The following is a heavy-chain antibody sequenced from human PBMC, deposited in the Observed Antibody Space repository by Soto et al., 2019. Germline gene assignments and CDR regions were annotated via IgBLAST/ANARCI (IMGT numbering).Heavy chain of an antibody. Sequence: PSETLSLTCTVSGGSISSYYWSWIRQPAGKGLEWIGRIYTSGSTNYNPSLKSRVTMSVDTSKNQFSLKLSSVTAADTAVYYCARDSRVVVVPAAIQATPYYYYWGQGTLVTVSS. V-gene: IGHV4-4*07. J-gene: IGHJ4*02. CDR2: IYTSGST. CDR3: ARDSRVVVVPAAIQATPYYYY. D-gene: IGHD2-2*02. CDR1: GGSISSYY.